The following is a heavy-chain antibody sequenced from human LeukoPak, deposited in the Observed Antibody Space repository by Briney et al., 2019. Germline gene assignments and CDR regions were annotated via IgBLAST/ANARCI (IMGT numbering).Heavy chain of an antibody. CDR1: DYTFTSYH. CDR2: ISAYNGNT. J-gene: IGHJ6*02. D-gene: IGHD3-10*01. CDR3: ARDHRPLLWFVVLSNVYIYTSMVV. V-gene: IGHV1-18*01. Sequence: ASVKVSFKHYDYTFTSYHVSYVLRAPGQGLEWMGWISAYNGNTNYAQKLQGRVTMTTDTSTSTAYMELRSLRSDDTAVYYCARDHRPLLWFVVLSNVYIYTSMVVCAQGTTVTVSS.